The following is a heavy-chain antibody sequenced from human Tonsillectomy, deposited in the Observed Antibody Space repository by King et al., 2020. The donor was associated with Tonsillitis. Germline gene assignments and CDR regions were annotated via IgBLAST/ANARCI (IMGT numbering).Heavy chain of an antibody. V-gene: IGHV1-46*01. Sequence: VQLVESGAEVKKPGASVKVSCKASGYTFTSYYIHWVRQAPGQGLEWMGIINPSSGTSNCAQKFQGRVTMTRDTSTSTVYMELSSLRSEDTAMYYCAGGPVLRFSPQGAWFDPWGQGTLVTVSS. CDR2: INPSSGTS. J-gene: IGHJ5*02. CDR3: AGGPVLRFSPQGAWFDP. CDR1: GYTFTSYY. D-gene: IGHD3-3*01.